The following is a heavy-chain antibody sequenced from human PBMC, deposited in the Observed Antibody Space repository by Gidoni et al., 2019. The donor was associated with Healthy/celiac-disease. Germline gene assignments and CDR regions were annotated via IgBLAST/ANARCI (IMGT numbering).Heavy chain of an antibody. D-gene: IGHD6-13*01. CDR1: GGSFSGYY. CDR3: ARGLVIRYSSSRDTTYFDY. J-gene: IGHJ4*02. V-gene: IGHV4-34*01. CDR2: IKHSGST. Sequence: QVQLQQWGAGLLKPSETLSLTCAAYGGSFSGYYWSWIRQPPGKGLEWIGEIKHSGSTNYNPSLKSRVTISVDTSKNQFSLKLSSVTAADTAVYYCARGLVIRYSSSRDTTYFDYWGQGTLVTVSS.